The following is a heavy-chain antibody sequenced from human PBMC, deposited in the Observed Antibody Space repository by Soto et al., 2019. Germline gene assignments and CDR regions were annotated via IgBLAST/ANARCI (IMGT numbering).Heavy chain of an antibody. D-gene: IGHD3-10*01. CDR3: AKEVLGSGEYDY. Sequence: SETLSLTCAVSGGSISSGGYSWSWIRQPPGKGLEWIGYIYHSGSTYYNPSLKSRVTISVDRSKNTQYLQMSSLRAEDTAVYYCAKEVLGSGEYDYWGQGTLVTVSS. CDR2: IYHSGST. J-gene: IGHJ4*02. CDR1: GGSISSGGYS. V-gene: IGHV4-30-2*02.